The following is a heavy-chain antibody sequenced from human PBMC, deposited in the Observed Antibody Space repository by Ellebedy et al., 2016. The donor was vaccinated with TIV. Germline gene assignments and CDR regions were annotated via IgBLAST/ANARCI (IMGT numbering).Heavy chain of an antibody. V-gene: IGHV1-2*02. D-gene: IGHD3-10*01. CDR2: INPNSGGT. CDR3: ARGPYFGSGSYGGSGAFDI. J-gene: IGHJ3*02. CDR1: GYTFTGYY. Sequence: AASVKVSCKASGYTFTGYYIRWVRQAPGQGLEWMGWINPNSGGTNYAQKFQGRVTMTRETSITTTYMELSRLSSYDTAIFYCARGPYFGSGSYGGSGAFDIWGQGTMVTVSS.